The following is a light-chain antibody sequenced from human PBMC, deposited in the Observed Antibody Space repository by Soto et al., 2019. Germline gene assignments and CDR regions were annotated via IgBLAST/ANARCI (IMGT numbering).Light chain of an antibody. V-gene: IGLV2-8*01. CDR1: SSDVGGYNY. Sequence: QSVLTQPPSASGSPGQSVTISCTGTSSDVGGYNYVSWYQQHPGKAPKLMIYEVSKRPSGVPDRFSGSKSGNTASLTVSGLQAEDEADCYCSSYAGRTNVVFGGGTKLTVL. CDR2: EVS. CDR3: SSYAGRTNVV. J-gene: IGLJ3*02.